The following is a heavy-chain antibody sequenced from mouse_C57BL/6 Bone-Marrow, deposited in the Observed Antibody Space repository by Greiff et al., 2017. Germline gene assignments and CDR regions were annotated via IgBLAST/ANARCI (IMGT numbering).Heavy chain of an antibody. CDR1: GYTFTDYE. D-gene: IGHD1-1*01. J-gene: IGHJ1*03. CDR2: IDPETGGT. CDR3: TRYYYGPNWYFDV. V-gene: IGHV1-15*01. Sequence: LVESGAELVRPGASVTLSCKASGYTFTDYEMHWVKQTPVHGLEWIGAIDPETGGTAYNQKFKGKDILTADKSSSTAYMELRSLTSEDSAVYYCTRYYYGPNWYFDVWGTGTTVTVSS.